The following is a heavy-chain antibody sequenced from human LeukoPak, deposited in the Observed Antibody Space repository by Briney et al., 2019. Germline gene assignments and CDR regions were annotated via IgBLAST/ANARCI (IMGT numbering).Heavy chain of an antibody. CDR3: ANVVVSSSSGDAFDI. J-gene: IGHJ3*02. D-gene: IGHD6-13*01. CDR1: GFTFSSYG. CDR2: ISYDGSNK. Sequence: GGSLRLSCAASGFTFSSYGMHWVRQAPGKGLEWVAVISYDGSNKYYADSVKGRFTISRDNSKNTLYLQMNSLSAEDTAVYYCANVVVSSSSGDAFDIWGQGTMVTVSS. V-gene: IGHV3-30*18.